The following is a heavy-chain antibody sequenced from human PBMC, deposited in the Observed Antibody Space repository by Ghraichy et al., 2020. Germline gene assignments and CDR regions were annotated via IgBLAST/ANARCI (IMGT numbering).Heavy chain of an antibody. CDR1: GFTFNSYA. V-gene: IGHV3-23*01. J-gene: IGHJ4*02. CDR3: AKDLIPNIIRTYLDY. CDR2: ISASGGTT. Sequence: LSLTCAASGFTFNSYAMTWVRQAPGQGLEWVSLISASGGTTYYEDSVKGRFTISRDNSKNTLYLQMNSLRAEDTAVYYCAKDLIPNIIRTYLDYWGQGTLVTVSS. D-gene: IGHD2/OR15-2a*01.